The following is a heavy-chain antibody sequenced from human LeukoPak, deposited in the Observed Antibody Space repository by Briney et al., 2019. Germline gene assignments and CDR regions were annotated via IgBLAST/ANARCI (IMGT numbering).Heavy chain of an antibody. V-gene: IGHV3-23*01. J-gene: IGHJ4*02. Sequence: GGSLRLSCAASGFTFSRYGMSWVRQAPGKGLEWVSAISDSTGRTYYADSVKGRFTISRDNAKNSLYLQMNSLRAEDTAVYYCAREMGGYPFDYWGQGTLVSVSS. CDR3: AREMGGYPFDY. D-gene: IGHD5-12*01. CDR2: ISDSTGRT. CDR1: GFTFSRYG.